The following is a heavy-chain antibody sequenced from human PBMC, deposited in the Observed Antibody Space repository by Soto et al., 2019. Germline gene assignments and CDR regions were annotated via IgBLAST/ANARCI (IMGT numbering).Heavy chain of an antibody. CDR1: GYTFTDYG. V-gene: IGHV1-18*01. D-gene: IGHD5-18*01. CDR3: ARAQCGYIYGTTGPY. J-gene: IGHJ4*02. CDR2: IGAYNGNT. Sequence: QVQLVQSGDEVKKPGASVKVSCRASGYTFTDYGISWVRQAPGQGLEWMGWIGAYNGNTNYLQRLQDRVTMTKDTLTRTVYMELRSLRSDDTAVYYCARAQCGYIYGTTGPYWGQGTLVTVSS.